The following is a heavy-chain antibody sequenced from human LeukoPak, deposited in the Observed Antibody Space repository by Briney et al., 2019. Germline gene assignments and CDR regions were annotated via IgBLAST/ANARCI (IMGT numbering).Heavy chain of an antibody. V-gene: IGHV1-18*01. CDR3: AKSAAGGDYYYYXXXDV. Sequence: ASVKVSCKASGYTFTSYGISWVRQAPGQGLEWMGWISAYNGNTNYAQKLQGRVTMTTDTSTSTAYMELRSLRSDDTAVYYCAKSAAGGDYYYYXXXDVXXXXXXVTV. D-gene: IGHD6-13*01. CDR2: ISAYNGNT. J-gene: IGHJ6*03. CDR1: GYTFTSYG.